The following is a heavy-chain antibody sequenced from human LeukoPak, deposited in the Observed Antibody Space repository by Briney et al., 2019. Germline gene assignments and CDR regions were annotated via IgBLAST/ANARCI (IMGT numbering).Heavy chain of an antibody. V-gene: IGHV4-39*07. CDR3: ARGRGYDPVVFCFDS. CDR1: GAFITSSPYF. CDR2: IFYSGTT. D-gene: IGHD2-15*01. Sequence: SETLSLTCSVSGAFITSSPYFWGWIRQTPGKGLEWVGSIFYSGTTYYNPSLTSRVTISEDSSKNQFSLRLHSLTAADTAIYYCARGRGYDPVVFCFDSWGQGTAVIVSS. J-gene: IGHJ4*02.